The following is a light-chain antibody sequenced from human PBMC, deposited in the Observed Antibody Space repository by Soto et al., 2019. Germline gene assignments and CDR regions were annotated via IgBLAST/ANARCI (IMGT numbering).Light chain of an antibody. Sequence: IQRTQFPSSRSASVASRVTITCQATQDIRKYLNWYQQKPGKAPKLLIYDASNLEAGVPSRFRGSGSGTDFTFTISRLQTEDIATYYCQQYENLHTFGQGTRLEIK. CDR1: QDIRKY. CDR2: DAS. V-gene: IGKV1-33*01. CDR3: QQYENLHT. J-gene: IGKJ5*01.